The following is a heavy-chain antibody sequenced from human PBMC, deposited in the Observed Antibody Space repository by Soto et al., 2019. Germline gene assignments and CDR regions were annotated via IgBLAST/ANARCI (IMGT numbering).Heavy chain of an antibody. CDR3: ALEVGGRYDSIGGPVGWFDP. D-gene: IGHD3-22*01. Sequence: QVQLVQSGAEVKKPGSSVKVSCKASGGTFSSYAISWVRQAPGQGLEWMGGIIPIFGTENYAQKFQGRVTITADETTITAYMELSSLRSEDTAVYYCALEVGGRYDSIGGPVGWFDPWGQGTLVTVSS. CDR2: IIPIFGTE. J-gene: IGHJ5*02. CDR1: GGTFSSYA. V-gene: IGHV1-69*01.